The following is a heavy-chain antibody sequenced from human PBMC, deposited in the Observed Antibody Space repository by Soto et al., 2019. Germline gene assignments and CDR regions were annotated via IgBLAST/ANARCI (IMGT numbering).Heavy chain of an antibody. CDR3: ARMGLQSPYYDSPDI. CDR2: INPNSGGT. Sequence: ASVKVSCKASGYTFTGYYMHWVRQAPGQGLEWMGWINPNSGGTNYAQKFQGRVTMTRDTSISTAYMELSRLRSDDTAVYYCARMGLQSPYYDSPDIWGQGTMVTVSS. D-gene: IGHD3-22*01. V-gene: IGHV1-2*02. CDR1: GYTFTGYY. J-gene: IGHJ3*02.